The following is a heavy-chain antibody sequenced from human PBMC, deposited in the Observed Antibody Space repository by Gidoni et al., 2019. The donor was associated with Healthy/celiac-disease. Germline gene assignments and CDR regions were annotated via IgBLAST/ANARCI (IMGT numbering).Heavy chain of an antibody. CDR3: ARDGRVYGDPPYYYYGMDV. Sequence: QVQLVQSGAEVKKPGASVKVSCKASGYTFTSYGLSWVRQAPGQGLEWMGWISAYNGNTNYAQKLQGRVTMTTDTSTSTAYMELRSLRSDDTAVYYCARDGRVYGDPPYYYYGMDVWGQGTTVTVSS. D-gene: IGHD4-17*01. CDR1: GYTFTSYG. CDR2: ISAYNGNT. J-gene: IGHJ6*02. V-gene: IGHV1-18*01.